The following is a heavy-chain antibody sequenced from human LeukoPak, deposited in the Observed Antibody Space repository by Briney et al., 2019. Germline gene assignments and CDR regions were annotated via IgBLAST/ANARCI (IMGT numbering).Heavy chain of an antibody. CDR2: INPNSGGT. CDR1: GYTFTGYY. J-gene: IGHJ6*03. Sequence: GASVKASCKASGYTFTGYYMHWVRQAPGQGLEWMGRINPNSGGTNYAQKFQGRVTITRDTSISTAYMELSRLRSDDTAVYYCARIYGDPHPYYYYMDVWGKGTAVTVSS. D-gene: IGHD4-17*01. CDR3: ARIYGDPHPYYYYMDV. V-gene: IGHV1-2*06.